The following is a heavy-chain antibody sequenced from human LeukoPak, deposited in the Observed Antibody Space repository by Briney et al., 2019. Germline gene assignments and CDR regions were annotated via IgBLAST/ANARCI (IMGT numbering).Heavy chain of an antibody. V-gene: IGHV1-8*01. J-gene: IGHJ6*03. Sequence: GASVKVSCKASGYTFTSYNINWVRQATGQGLEWMGWMNPNTGNTGYAQKFQGRVTMTRNTSISTAYMELSSLRSEDTAVYYCARVPSWKGYMDVWGKGTTVTVSS. CDR1: GYTFTSYN. CDR3: ARVPSWKGYMDV. D-gene: IGHD1-1*01. CDR2: MNPNTGNT.